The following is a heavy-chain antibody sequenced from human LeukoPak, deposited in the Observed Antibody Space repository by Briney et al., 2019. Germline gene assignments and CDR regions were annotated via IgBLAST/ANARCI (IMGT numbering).Heavy chain of an antibody. V-gene: IGHV4-59*01. CDR3: ARGDLITISY. J-gene: IGHJ4*02. Sequence: SETLSLTCTVSGCSISSYYCSWIRQPPGKGLESIGYISDSGSTNYNPSLKSRVTISVDTSKNQLSLKLSSVTAADTAVYYCARGDLITISYWGQGTLVTVSS. CDR2: ISDSGST. CDR1: GCSISSYY. D-gene: IGHD3-3*01.